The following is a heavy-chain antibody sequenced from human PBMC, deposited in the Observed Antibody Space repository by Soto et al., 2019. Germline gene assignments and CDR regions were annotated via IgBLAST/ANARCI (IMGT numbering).Heavy chain of an antibody. Sequence: GGSLRLSCTSSGFTFSSYAMSCVRQAPGKGLEWVSAISGSGGSTYYADSVKGRFTISRDNSKNTLYLQMNSLRAEDTAVYYCAKGQQLVHYYYGMDVWGQGTTVTVSS. CDR3: AKGQQLVHYYYGMDV. CDR2: ISGSGGST. J-gene: IGHJ6*02. CDR1: GFTFSSYA. V-gene: IGHV3-23*01. D-gene: IGHD6-13*01.